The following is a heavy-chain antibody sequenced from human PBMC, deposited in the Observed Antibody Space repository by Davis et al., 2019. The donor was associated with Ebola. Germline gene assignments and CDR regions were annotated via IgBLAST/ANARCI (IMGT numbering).Heavy chain of an antibody. J-gene: IGHJ4*02. CDR2: IYYTGST. CDR3: ARSTEEFITVYYFDH. D-gene: IGHD3-22*01. CDR1: GGSFSGYY. V-gene: IGHV4-34*11. Sequence: SETLSLTCAVYGGSFSGYYWSWIRQPPGKGMEWLGYIYYTGSTNYNPSLKSRVTISVNRSKNQFSLRLTSVTTADTAVYYCARSTEEFITVYYFDHWGRGTLVTVSS.